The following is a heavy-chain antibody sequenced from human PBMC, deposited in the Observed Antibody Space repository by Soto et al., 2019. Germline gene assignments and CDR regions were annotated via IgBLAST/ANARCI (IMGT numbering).Heavy chain of an antibody. Sequence: PSETLSLTCTVSGGSISSGGYYWSWIRHHPGKGLEWIGYIYYSGSTYYNPSLKSRVTISVDTSKNQFSLKLSSVTAADTAVYYCARDRATVTSRLNNYYYYGMDVWGQGTTVTVSS. CDR1: GGSISSGGYY. V-gene: IGHV4-31*03. CDR3: ARDRATVTSRLNNYYYYGMDV. CDR2: IYYSGST. D-gene: IGHD4-17*01. J-gene: IGHJ6*02.